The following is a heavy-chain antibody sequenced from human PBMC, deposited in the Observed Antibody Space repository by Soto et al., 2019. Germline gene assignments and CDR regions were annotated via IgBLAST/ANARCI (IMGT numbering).Heavy chain of an antibody. V-gene: IGHV1-2*02. CDR3: ARGGGSGSYVGGYGMDV. D-gene: IGHD3-10*01. CDR2: INPNSGGT. J-gene: IGHJ6*02. Sequence: QVQLVQSGAEVKKPGASVKVSCKASGYTFTGYYMHWVRQAPGQGLEWMGWINPNSGGTNYAQKFQGRVTMTRDTSISKAYMELSRLGSDDTAVYYCARGGGSGSYVGGYGMDVWGQGTTVTVSS. CDR1: GYTFTGYY.